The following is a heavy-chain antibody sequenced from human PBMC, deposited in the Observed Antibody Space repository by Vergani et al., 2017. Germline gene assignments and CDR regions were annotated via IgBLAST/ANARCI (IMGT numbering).Heavy chain of an antibody. CDR2: IYTSGST. Sequence: QVQLQESGPGLVKPSQTLSLTCTVSGGSISSGSYYWSWIRQPAGKGLEWIGRIYTSGSTNYNPSLKSRVTISVDTSKNQFSLKLSSVTAADTAVYYCARGSRAAGYSGPDSWGQGTRVTVSS. V-gene: IGHV4-61*02. D-gene: IGHD6-13*01. CDR3: ARGSRAAGYSGPDS. CDR1: GGSISSGSYY. J-gene: IGHJ4*02.